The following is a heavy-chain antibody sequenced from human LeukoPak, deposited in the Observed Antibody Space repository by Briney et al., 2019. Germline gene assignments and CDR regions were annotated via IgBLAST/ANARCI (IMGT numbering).Heavy chain of an antibody. CDR2: INTDGTVT. Sequence: GGSLRLSCAASGFTFSKYWMLWVRHAPGKGLESVSRINTDGTVTTYADSVKGRFTVSRDNADNTMFLQMNSVRAEDTAVYYCARGTIAAAGIDYWGQGSLVTVSS. CDR3: ARGTIAAAGIDY. D-gene: IGHD6-13*01. CDR1: GFTFSKYW. V-gene: IGHV3-74*01. J-gene: IGHJ4*02.